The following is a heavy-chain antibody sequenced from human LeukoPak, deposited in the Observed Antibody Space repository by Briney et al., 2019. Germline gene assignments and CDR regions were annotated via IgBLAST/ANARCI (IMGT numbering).Heavy chain of an antibody. CDR3: AEDSNIARFFI. J-gene: IGHJ4*02. V-gene: IGHV4-39*07. Sequence: SQTLSLTCTVSGTSINNGYSYWGWIREPPGKDLEWIGTVYYKGDAYYNPSLKSRVTILLDTSKNQFSLELTSVAAADTAVYYCAEDSNIARFFIWGPGRLVTVSS. CDR1: GTSINNGYSY. D-gene: IGHD3-3*01. CDR2: VYYKGDA.